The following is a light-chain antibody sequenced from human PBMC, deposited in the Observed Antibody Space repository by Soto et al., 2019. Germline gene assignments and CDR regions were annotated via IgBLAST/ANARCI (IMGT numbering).Light chain of an antibody. CDR1: SSDVGSYDL. CDR2: EVS. J-gene: IGLJ2*01. Sequence: QSVLTQPASVSGSPGQSITISCTGTSSDVGSYDLVSWYQQHPGNAPKLMIYEVSKRPSRVSDRFSGSKSGNTASLTISGLQADDEADYYCCSYATTTLFGGGTKVTVL. CDR3: CSYATTTL. V-gene: IGLV2-23*02.